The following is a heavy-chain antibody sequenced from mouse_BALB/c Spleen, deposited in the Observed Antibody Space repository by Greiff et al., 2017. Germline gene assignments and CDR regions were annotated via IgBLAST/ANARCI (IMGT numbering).Heavy chain of an antibody. J-gene: IGHJ4*01. V-gene: IGHV1-5*01. CDR3: TRSDYYGSSYAMDY. CDR2: IYPGNSDT. D-gene: IGHD1-1*01. Sequence: EVQLQQSGTVLARPGASVKMSCKASGYTFTSYWMHWVKQRPGQGLEWIGAIYPGNSDTSYNQKFKGKAKLTAVTSTSTAYMELSSLTNEDSAVYYCTRSDYYGSSYAMDYWGQGTSVTVSS. CDR1: GYTFTSYW.